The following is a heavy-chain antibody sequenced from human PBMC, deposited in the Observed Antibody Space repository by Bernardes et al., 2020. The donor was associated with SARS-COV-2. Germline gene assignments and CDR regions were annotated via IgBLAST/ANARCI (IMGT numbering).Heavy chain of an antibody. CDR2: IYWNDDK. V-gene: IGHV2-5*01. D-gene: IGHD3-22*01. CDR3: ARLLSFYNYDNSGPQRAFDI. CDR1: GFSLRTSGVG. Sequence: SGPTLVKPTQTLTLTCTFSGFSLRTSGVGVAWIRQPPGKALEWLALIYWNDDKLYRPSLKSRLTITKDTSKNQVVLTMTNMDPVDTATYYCARLLSFYNYDNSGPQRAFDIWGQGTMVTVSS. J-gene: IGHJ3*02.